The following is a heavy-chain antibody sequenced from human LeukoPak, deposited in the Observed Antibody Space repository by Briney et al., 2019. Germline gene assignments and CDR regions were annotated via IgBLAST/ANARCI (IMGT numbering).Heavy chain of an antibody. CDR2: MNPNSGNT. Sequence: ASVKVSCKASGYTFTSYDINWVRQATGQGLEWMGWMNPNSGNTGYAQKFQGRVTMTRNTSISTAYMELSSLRSEDTAVYYCARGQRFREYLWTWGQGTLVTVSS. V-gene: IGHV1-8*01. CDR3: ARGQRFREYLWT. CDR1: GYTFTSYD. J-gene: IGHJ5*02. D-gene: IGHD2-21*01.